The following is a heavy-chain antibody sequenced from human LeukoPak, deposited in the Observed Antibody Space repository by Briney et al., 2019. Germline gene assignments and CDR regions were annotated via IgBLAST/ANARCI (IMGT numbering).Heavy chain of an antibody. Sequence: GASVKVSCKATVYTFIRYVFSWVRQAPGQGLEGMGGIISIFGSVHNVHKFQGRVTITADESTSTAYMELSSLRSEDTAVYYCARGSVPYYYDSSGYSHYIDYWGQGTLVTVSS. V-gene: IGHV1-69*01. CDR3: ARGSVPYYYDSSGYSHYIDY. CDR2: IISIFGSV. D-gene: IGHD3-22*01. CDR1: VYTFIRYV. J-gene: IGHJ4*02.